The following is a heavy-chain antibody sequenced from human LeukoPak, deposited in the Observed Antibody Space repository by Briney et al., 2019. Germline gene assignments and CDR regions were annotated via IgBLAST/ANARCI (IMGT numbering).Heavy chain of an antibody. J-gene: IGHJ6*03. V-gene: IGHV4-34*01. D-gene: IGHD6-19*01. Sequence: SETLSLTCAVYGGSFSDYYWSWIRQPPGKGLEWIGEINHSGSTNYNPSLKSRVTISVDTSKNQFSLKLGSVTAADTAVYYCARSRRLAVAGPSGYYYYYYMDVWGKGTTVTVSS. CDR1: GGSFSDYY. CDR2: INHSGST. CDR3: ARSRRLAVAGPSGYYYYYYMDV.